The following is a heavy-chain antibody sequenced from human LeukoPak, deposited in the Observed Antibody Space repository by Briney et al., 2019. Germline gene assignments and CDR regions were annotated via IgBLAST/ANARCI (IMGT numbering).Heavy chain of an antibody. CDR2: IYNSGSN. J-gene: IGHJ4*02. Sequence: PSETLSLTCTVSGGSISSDYWQWIRQPPGKGLEWIGYIYNSGSNNYNPSLKSRVTISIGTSKNQSSLKLTSVTAADTAVYYCATRGYWGQGTLVTVSS. V-gene: IGHV4-59*08. D-gene: IGHD3-10*01. CDR1: GGSISSDY. CDR3: ATRGY.